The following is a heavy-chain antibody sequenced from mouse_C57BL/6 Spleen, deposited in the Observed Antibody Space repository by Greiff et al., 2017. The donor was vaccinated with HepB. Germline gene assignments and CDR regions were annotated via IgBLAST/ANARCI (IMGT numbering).Heavy chain of an antibody. CDR2: IDPSDSYT. V-gene: IGHV1-50*01. D-gene: IGHD3-2*02. CDR3: ASRDSSGYPTPFAY. CDR1: GYTFTSYW. J-gene: IGHJ3*01. Sequence: QVQLQQPGAELVKPGASVKLSCKASGYTFTSYWMQWVKQRPGQGLEWIGEIDPSDSYTNSNQKFKGKATLTVDTSSSTAYMQLSSLTSEDSAGYYSASRDSSGYPTPFAYWGQGTLVTVSA.